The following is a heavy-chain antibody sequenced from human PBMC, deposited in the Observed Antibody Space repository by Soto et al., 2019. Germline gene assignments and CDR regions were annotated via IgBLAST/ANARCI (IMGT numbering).Heavy chain of an antibody. CDR2: IIPVLHIA. V-gene: IGHV1-69*02. Sequence: QVQLMQSGAEVKKPGSSVKVSCKASGGTFNYYTISWVRQAPGQGLEWMGRIIPVLHIANYPQKFQGRVTIPADKSTNTAYMELNSLTSEDTAMYYCASDNRFDPWGQGALVTVSS. CDR1: GGTFNYYT. J-gene: IGHJ5*02. CDR3: ASDNRFDP. D-gene: IGHD3-9*01.